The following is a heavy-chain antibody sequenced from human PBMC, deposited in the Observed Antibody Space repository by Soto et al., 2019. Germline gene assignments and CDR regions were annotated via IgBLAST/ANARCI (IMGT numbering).Heavy chain of an antibody. CDR2: IYWDDDK. J-gene: IGHJ4*02. CDR3: AHRQTYCGGNCYSGFDY. Sequence: QITLKESGPTLVKPTQTLTLNCTFSGFSLSTSGVGVGWIRQPPGKALEWLALIYWDDDKRYSPSLKSRLTITKDTSKNQVVLTMTNMDPVDTATYYCAHRQTYCGGNCYSGFDYWGQGTLVTVSS. CDR1: GFSLSTSGVG. V-gene: IGHV2-5*02. D-gene: IGHD2-21*02.